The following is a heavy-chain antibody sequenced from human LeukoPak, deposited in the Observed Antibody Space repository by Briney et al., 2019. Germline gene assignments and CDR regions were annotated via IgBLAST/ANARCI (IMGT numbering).Heavy chain of an antibody. CDR3: ARNLRPGSSYGYYYGMDV. D-gene: IGHD3-10*01. CDR2: ISYDGSNK. Sequence: PGRSLRLSCAASGFTFSSYGMHWVRQAPGKGLEWVAVISYDGSNKYYADSVKGRFTISRDNAKNSLYLQMNSLRAEDTAVYYCARNLRPGSSYGYYYGMDVWGQGTTVTVSS. CDR1: GFTFSSYG. V-gene: IGHV3-30*03. J-gene: IGHJ6*02.